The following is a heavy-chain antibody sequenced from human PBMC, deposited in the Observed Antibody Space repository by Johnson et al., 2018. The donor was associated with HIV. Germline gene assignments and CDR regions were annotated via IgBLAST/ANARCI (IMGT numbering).Heavy chain of an antibody. CDR1: GFTFSNYP. Sequence: VQLVESGGDLVQPGESLRLSCAASGFTFSNYPMHWVRQAPGKGLEWVAVISFDGSNKYYADSVKGRFTISRDNSKNTLYLQMNSLRAEDTALYYCASGDDDGVWGEGTMVTVSS. CDR3: ASGDDDGV. J-gene: IGHJ3*01. CDR2: ISFDGSNK. V-gene: IGHV3-30*04. D-gene: IGHD5-12*01.